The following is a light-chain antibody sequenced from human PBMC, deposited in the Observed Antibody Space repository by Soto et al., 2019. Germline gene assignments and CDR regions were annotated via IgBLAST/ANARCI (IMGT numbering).Light chain of an antibody. Sequence: EIVLTQSPGTLSLSPGERATLSCRASQSVSSSYLAWYQQKPGQAPRLLIYGASRRATGIPHRFSGSGSGTDFTLTISRLEPEDFAVYYCHQYDSSPLTFGGGTKVEIK. CDR1: QSVSSSY. CDR3: HQYDSSPLT. V-gene: IGKV3-20*01. J-gene: IGKJ4*01. CDR2: GAS.